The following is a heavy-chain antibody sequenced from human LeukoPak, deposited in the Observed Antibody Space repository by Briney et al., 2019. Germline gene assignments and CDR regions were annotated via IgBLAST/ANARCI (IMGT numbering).Heavy chain of an antibody. J-gene: IGHJ4*02. D-gene: IGHD3-22*01. CDR3: ARYFASSGSLYYFDY. CDR1: GGSISSYY. Sequence: PSETLSLTCTVTGGSISSYYWSWLRQPAGQGLEWIGRIYTSGSTNYNPSLKSRVTISVDTSKNQLSLRLSSVTAADTAVYYCARYFASSGSLYYFDYWGQGTLVTVSS. CDR2: IYTSGST. V-gene: IGHV4-4*07.